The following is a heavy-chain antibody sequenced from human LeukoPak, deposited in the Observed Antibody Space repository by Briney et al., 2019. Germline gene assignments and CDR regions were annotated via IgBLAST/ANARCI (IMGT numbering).Heavy chain of an antibody. J-gene: IGHJ6*03. CDR2: IGTAGDT. D-gene: IGHD2-15*01. V-gene: IGHV3-13*01. Sequence: GGSLRLSCAASGFTFSSYDMHWVRQATGKGLEWVSAIGTAGDTYYPGSVKGRFTIPRENAKNSLYLQMNSLRAGDTAVYYCARSRGYCSGGSCYIYYMDVWGKGTTVTVSS. CDR3: ARSRGYCSGGSCYIYYMDV. CDR1: GFTFSSYD.